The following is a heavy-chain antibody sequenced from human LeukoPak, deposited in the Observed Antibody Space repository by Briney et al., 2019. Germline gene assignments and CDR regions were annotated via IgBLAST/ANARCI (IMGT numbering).Heavy chain of an antibody. Sequence: GGSLRLSCAASGFTFSSYGMSWVRQAPGKGLEWVSAISGSGGSTYYADSVKGRFTISRDNSKNTLYLQMNSLRAEDTAVYYCAKDETDYDSSGYYSYWGQGTPVTVSS. V-gene: IGHV3-23*01. J-gene: IGHJ4*02. CDR3: AKDETDYDSSGYYSY. CDR2: ISGSGGST. D-gene: IGHD3-22*01. CDR1: GFTFSSYG.